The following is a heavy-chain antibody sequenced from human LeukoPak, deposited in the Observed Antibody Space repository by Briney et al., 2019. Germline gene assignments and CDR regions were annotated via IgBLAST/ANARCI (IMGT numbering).Heavy chain of an antibody. V-gene: IGHV3-21*01. CDR2: ISSSSSYI. CDR3: ARGASRADY. CDR1: GLNYRRHN. Sequence: GGSLTLSCAPSGLNYRRHNMNCVRQATGERPDWVSSISSSSSYIYSADSVKGRFTISTDNAKNSLYLHIDSLRAEDTALYYCARGASRADYWGQGTLVTVSS. J-gene: IGHJ4*02.